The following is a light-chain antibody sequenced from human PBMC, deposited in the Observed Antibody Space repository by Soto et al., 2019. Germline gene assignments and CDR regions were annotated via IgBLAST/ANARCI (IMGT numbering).Light chain of an antibody. CDR1: QSVRSFF. V-gene: IGKV3-20*01. Sequence: EIVLTQSPGTLSLSPGERATLSCRASQSVRSFFLAWYQQKPGQAPRLLIYGASSRATGIPDRFSGSGSGTDFTLTISRLEPEDFAVYFCQQYGSSRWTFGQGTKVDIK. J-gene: IGKJ1*01. CDR2: GAS. CDR3: QQYGSSRWT.